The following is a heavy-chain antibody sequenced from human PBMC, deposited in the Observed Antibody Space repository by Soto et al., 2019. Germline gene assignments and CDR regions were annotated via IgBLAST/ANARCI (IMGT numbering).Heavy chain of an antibody. D-gene: IGHD2-2*01. CDR2: ISGNGGNT. CDR3: ARGPHVGISTS. Sequence: GGSLRLSCAASGFTFSSCAMSWVRQAPGKGLEWVSAISGNGGNTYYVDSVKGRFTVSRDNSENTLYLQMNSLRAEDTAVYYCARGPHVGISTSWGQGT. CDR1: GFTFSSCA. V-gene: IGHV3-23*01. J-gene: IGHJ4*02.